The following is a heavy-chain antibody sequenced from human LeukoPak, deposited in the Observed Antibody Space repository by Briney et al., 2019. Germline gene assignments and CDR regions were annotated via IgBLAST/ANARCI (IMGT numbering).Heavy chain of an antibody. D-gene: IGHD2-2*01. J-gene: IGHJ5*02. V-gene: IGHV1-2*02. CDR3: ARGAGYCSSTSCQGGWFDP. CDR2: INPNSGGT. CDR1: GYTFTGYY. Sequence: EASVKVSCKASGYTFTGYYMHWVRQAPGQGLEWMGWINPNSGGTNYAQKFQGRVTMTRDTSISTAYMELSRLRSDDTAVYYCARGAGYCSSTSCQGGWFDPWGQGTLVTVSS.